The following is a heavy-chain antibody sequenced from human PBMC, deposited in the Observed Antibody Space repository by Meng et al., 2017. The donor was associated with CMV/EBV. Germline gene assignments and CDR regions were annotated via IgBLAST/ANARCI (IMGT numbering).Heavy chain of an antibody. J-gene: IGHJ4*02. CDR3: AIHSNYFDY. Sequence: GGSLRLSCAASRFTFSSYAMHWVRQAPGKGLEWVAVISYDGSNKYYADSVKGRFTISRDNSKNTLYLQMNSLRAEDTAVYYCAIHSNYFDYWGQGTLVTVSS. CDR2: ISYDGSNK. CDR1: RFTFSSYA. V-gene: IGHV3-30-3*01. D-gene: IGHD4-11*01.